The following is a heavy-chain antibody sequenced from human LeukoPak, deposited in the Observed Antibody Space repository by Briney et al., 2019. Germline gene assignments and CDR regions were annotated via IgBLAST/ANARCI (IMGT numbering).Heavy chain of an antibody. V-gene: IGHV3-20*04. J-gene: IGHJ4*02. Sequence: GGSLRLSCAGWGFALDDYGMSWVRQAPGKGLEWVSGINWNGGSTVYADSVKGRFTISRDNAKNSLYLQMNSLRAEDTALYYCARVNYGSGSYTYYFDYWGQGTLVTVSS. D-gene: IGHD3-10*01. CDR1: GFALDDYG. CDR2: INWNGGST. CDR3: ARVNYGSGSYTYYFDY.